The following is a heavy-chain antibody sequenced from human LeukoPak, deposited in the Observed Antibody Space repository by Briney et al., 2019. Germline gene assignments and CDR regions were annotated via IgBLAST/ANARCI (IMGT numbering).Heavy chain of an antibody. CDR2: ISAYNGNT. CDR1: GYTFTSYG. CDR3: ARETPHDYAWGSYRYGANWFDP. V-gene: IGHV1-18*01. J-gene: IGHJ5*02. Sequence: ASVKVSCKASGYTFTSYGISWVRQAPGQGLEWMGWISAYNGNTNYAQKLQGRVTMTTDTSTSTAYMELRSLRSDDTAVYYCARETPHDYAWGSYRYGANWFDPWGQGTLVTVSS. D-gene: IGHD3-16*02.